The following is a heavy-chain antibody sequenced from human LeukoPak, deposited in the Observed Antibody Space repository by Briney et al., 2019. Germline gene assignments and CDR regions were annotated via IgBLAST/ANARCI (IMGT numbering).Heavy chain of an antibody. CDR2: IWYDGTNE. CDR3: ARDYGSGRGVEISYYHYGMDV. J-gene: IGHJ6*02. D-gene: IGHD3-10*01. V-gene: IGHV3-33*01. CDR1: GFTFSTYG. Sequence: PGRSLTLSCAASGFTFSTYGMHWVRQAPGKGPEWVAVIWYDGTNEYYADSVKGRFTISRDNSKNTLYLQMNSLRAEDTHLYFCARDYGSGRGVEISYYHYGMDVWGQGTTVTVSS.